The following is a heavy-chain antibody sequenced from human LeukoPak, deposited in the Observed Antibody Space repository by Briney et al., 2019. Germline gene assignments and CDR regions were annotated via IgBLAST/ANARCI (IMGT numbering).Heavy chain of an antibody. CDR1: GYTLTSYG. V-gene: IGHV1-18*01. D-gene: IGHD1-1*01. Sequence: ASVKVSCKASGYTLTSYGISWVRQAPGQGLEWMGWMSAYNGNTNYAQKLQGRVTMTTDTSTSTAYMELRSLRSDDTAVYYCARGGGGTTSSYGMDVWGQGTTVTVSS. CDR3: ARGGGGTTSSYGMDV. CDR2: MSAYNGNT. J-gene: IGHJ6*02.